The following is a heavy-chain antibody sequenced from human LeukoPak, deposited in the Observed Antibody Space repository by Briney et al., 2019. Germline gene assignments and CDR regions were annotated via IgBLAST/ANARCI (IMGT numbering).Heavy chain of an antibody. J-gene: IGHJ4*02. CDR2: INHSGST. CDR1: GGSFSGYY. CDR3: ARRLRHFDWLWDYFDY. D-gene: IGHD3-9*01. Sequence: SETLSLTCAVYGGSFSGYYWSWIRQPPGKGLEWIGEINHSGSTNYNPSLKSRVTISVDTSKNQFSLKLSSVTAADTAVYYCARRLRHFDWLWDYFDYWGQGTLVTVSS. V-gene: IGHV4-34*01.